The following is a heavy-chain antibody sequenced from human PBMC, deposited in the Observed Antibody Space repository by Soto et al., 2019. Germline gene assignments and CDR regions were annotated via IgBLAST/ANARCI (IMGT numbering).Heavy chain of an antibody. J-gene: IGHJ5*02. V-gene: IGHV1-8*02. D-gene: IGHD6-13*01. CDR2: MNPGSGKT. Sequence: ASVKVSCKASGYTFINYDISWVRQATGQGLEWMGWMNPGSGKTGYANKFQGRVTMTRDASTSTAHLELSSLTSEDTAVYYCARMASAGTLNWFDPWGQGTLVTVSS. CDR1: GYTFINYD. CDR3: ARMASAGTLNWFDP.